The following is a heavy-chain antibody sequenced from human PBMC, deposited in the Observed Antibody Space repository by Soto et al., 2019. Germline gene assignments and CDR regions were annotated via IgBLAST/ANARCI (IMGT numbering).Heavy chain of an antibody. V-gene: IGHV4-31*03. D-gene: IGHD3-10*01. J-gene: IGHJ5*02. Sequence: QVQLQESGPGLVKPSQTLYLTCTVSGGSISSGGYYWSWIRQHPGKGLEWIGYIYYSGSTYYNPSLKSRVTISVDTSKNQFSLKLSSVTAADTAVYYCARAKLRSNHWFDPWGQGTLVTVSS. CDR2: IYYSGST. CDR1: GGSISSGGYY. CDR3: ARAKLRSNHWFDP.